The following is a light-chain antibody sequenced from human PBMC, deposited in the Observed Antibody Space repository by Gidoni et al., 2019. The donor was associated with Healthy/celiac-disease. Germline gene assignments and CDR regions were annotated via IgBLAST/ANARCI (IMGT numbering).Light chain of an antibody. J-gene: IGLJ2*01. V-gene: IGLV3-1*01. CDR3: QAWDSSTVV. Sequence: SYELTQPPSVSVSPGQTASITCSGDKSGDKYACWYQQKPGQPPVLVIYQDSNRPSGIPERFSCSSSGNTATLTISGTQAMDEADYYCQAWDSSTVVFGGGTKLTVL. CDR1: KSGDKY. CDR2: QDS.